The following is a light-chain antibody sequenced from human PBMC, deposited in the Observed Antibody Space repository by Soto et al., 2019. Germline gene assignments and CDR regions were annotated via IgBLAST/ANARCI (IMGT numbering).Light chain of an antibody. CDR3: QQYGNSRGT. V-gene: IGKV3-20*01. J-gene: IGKJ1*01. CDR2: NAS. Sequence: EIVLTQSPGTLSLSPGESATLSCRASQSVSSSYLAWYQQKPGQAPRLLIYNASSRATGIPDRFSGSGSGTDFTLTISRLEPEDFAVYYCQQYGNSRGTFGQGTKVDI. CDR1: QSVSSSY.